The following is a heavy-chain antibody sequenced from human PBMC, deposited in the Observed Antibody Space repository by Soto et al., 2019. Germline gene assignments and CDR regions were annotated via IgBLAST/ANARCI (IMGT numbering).Heavy chain of an antibody. D-gene: IGHD5-12*01. CDR3: AKDTGYSGFDTFDL. V-gene: IGHV3-23*01. J-gene: IGHJ4*02. CDR1: GITFSDYA. CDR2: ISGSGGTT. Sequence: PGGSLRLSCAASGITFSDYAMSWIRQAPGQGLEWVSAISGSGGTTYYADSVRGRFTISRDNSKNTLYLQMNSLRADDTAVYYCAKDTGYSGFDTFDLWGQGTLVTVSS.